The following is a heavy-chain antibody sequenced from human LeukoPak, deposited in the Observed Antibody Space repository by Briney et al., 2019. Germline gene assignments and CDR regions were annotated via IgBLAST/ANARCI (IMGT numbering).Heavy chain of an antibody. CDR1: GFAFSIYD. CDR3: AAPIAAAGTFDY. V-gene: IGHV3-30*03. J-gene: IGHJ4*02. CDR2: ISYDGSTE. D-gene: IGHD6-13*01. Sequence: GGSLRLSCAASGFAFSIYDMHWVRQAPGKGLEWVALISYDGSTEYYADSVKGRFTISRDNSKNTLYLQMSSLRAEDTAVYYCAAPIAAAGTFDYWGQGTLVTVSS.